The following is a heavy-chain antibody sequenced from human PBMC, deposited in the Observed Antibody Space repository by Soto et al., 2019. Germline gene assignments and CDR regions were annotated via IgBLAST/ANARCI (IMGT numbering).Heavy chain of an antibody. CDR1: GGSISSSSYY. CDR2: IYYSGST. J-gene: IGHJ6*02. Sequence: QLQLQESGPGLVKPSETLSLTCTVSGGSISSSSYYWGWIRQPPGKGLEWIGSIYYSGSTYYNPSLKSRVAISVDTSKNQFSLKLSSVTAADTAVYYCARRGTRGYYYYGMDVWGQGTTVTVSS. CDR3: ARRGTRGYYYYGMDV. V-gene: IGHV4-39*01.